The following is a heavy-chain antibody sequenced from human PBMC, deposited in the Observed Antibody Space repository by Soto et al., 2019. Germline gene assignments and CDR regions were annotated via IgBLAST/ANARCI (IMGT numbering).Heavy chain of an antibody. CDR2: INRDGSSK. D-gene: IGHD6-19*01. CDR3: ARDGWAVAEN. CDR1: GFTFSSFY. Sequence: VQLVESGGDLVQPGGSLRLSCAASGFTFSSFYMHWVRQAPGKGLVWVARINRDGSSKNYADSVKGRFTISRDNAKNELYLKMNSLGGYDTAVYYCARDGWAVAENWGQGTLVTVSS. J-gene: IGHJ4*02. V-gene: IGHV3-74*01.